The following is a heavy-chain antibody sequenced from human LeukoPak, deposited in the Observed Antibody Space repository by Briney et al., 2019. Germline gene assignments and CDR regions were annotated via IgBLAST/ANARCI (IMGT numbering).Heavy chain of an antibody. Sequence: GGSLRLSCAASGFTFSSYSMNWVRQAPGKGLEWVSSISSSSSYIYYADSVKGRFTISRDNAKNSLYPQMNSLRAEDTAVYYCAGVVDATPGDYWGQGTLVTVSS. J-gene: IGHJ4*02. V-gene: IGHV3-21*01. D-gene: IGHD2-15*01. CDR2: ISSSSSYI. CDR3: AGVVDATPGDY. CDR1: GFTFSSYS.